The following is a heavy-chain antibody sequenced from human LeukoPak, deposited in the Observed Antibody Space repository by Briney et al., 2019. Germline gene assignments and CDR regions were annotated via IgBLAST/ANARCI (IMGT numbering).Heavy chain of an antibody. CDR2: ISGGGGST. V-gene: IGHV3-23*01. Sequence: GGSLRLSCAASGSTFSSCVMSWVRQSPGKGLEWVSAISGGGGSTYYADSVRGRFTFSRDTSKNTLYLQMNSLGAEDTAVYYCAKLYNDYGDENFDYWGQGTLVTVSS. CDR3: AKLYNDYGDENFDY. D-gene: IGHD4-17*01. J-gene: IGHJ4*02. CDR1: GSTFSSCV.